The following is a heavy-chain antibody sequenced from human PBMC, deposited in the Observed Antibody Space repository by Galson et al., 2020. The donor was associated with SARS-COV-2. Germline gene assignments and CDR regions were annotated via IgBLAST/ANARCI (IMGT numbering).Heavy chain of an antibody. J-gene: IGHJ2*01. CDR1: GFSLSTSGMC. CDR3: ARIRPKAVGTTYWYFDL. D-gene: IGHD6-13*01. V-gene: IGHV2-70*17. CDR2: IDWDDDK. Sequence: ESGPTLVKPTQTLTLTCTFSGFSLSTSGMCVSWIRQPPGKALEWLARIDWDDDKFYSTSLKTRLTISKDTSKNQVFLTMTNMDPVDTATYYCARIRPKAVGTTYWYFDLWGRGTLVTVSS.